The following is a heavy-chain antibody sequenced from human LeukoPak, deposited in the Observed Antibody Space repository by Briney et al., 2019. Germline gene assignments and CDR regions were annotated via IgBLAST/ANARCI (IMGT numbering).Heavy chain of an antibody. J-gene: IGHJ3*02. CDR2: INWNGGST. CDR3: ARNYDFWSGYQEGGAFDI. V-gene: IGHV3-20*04. Sequence: GGSLRLSCAASGFTFDDYGMSWVRQGPGKGLEWVSGINWNGGSTGYADSVKGRFTISRDNAKKSLYLQMNSLRAEDTAVYYCARNYDFWSGYQEGGAFDIWGQGTMVTVSS. CDR1: GFTFDDYG. D-gene: IGHD3-3*01.